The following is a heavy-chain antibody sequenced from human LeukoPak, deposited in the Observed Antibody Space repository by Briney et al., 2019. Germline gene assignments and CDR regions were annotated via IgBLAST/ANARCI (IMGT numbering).Heavy chain of an antibody. V-gene: IGHV4-39*01. CDR1: GGSISSSSYY. D-gene: IGHD3-10*01. J-gene: IGHJ4*02. CDR2: IYYSGST. CDR3: ARRGSGSYFKPYYFDY. Sequence: SETLSLTCSVSGGSISSSSYYWGWIRQPPGTGLEWIGSIYYSGSTYYNPSLKSRVTISVDTSKNQFSLKLSSVTAADTAVYYCARRGSGSYFKPYYFDYWGQGTLVTVSS.